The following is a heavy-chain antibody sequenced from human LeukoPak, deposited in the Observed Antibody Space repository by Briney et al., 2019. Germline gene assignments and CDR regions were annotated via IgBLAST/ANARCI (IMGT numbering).Heavy chain of an antibody. V-gene: IGHV4-4*07. CDR1: GGSISSYY. J-gene: IGHJ3*02. Sequence: SETLSLTCTVSGGSISSYYWSWIRQPAGKGLEWIGRIYTSGSTNYNPSLKSRVTMSVDTSKNQFSLKLSSVTAADTAVYYCGVGIAVAGFDAFDIWGQGTMVTVSS. CDR3: GVGIAVAGFDAFDI. CDR2: IYTSGST. D-gene: IGHD6-19*01.